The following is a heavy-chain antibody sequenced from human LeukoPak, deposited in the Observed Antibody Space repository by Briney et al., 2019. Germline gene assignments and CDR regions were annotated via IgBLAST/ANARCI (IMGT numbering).Heavy chain of an antibody. CDR1: GFTFDDYA. CDR3: AKGAGSNWYYFDY. V-gene: IGHV3-9*01. J-gene: IGHJ4*02. D-gene: IGHD6-13*01. Sequence: ASGFTFDDYAMHXVRQAPGKGLEWVAGISWNSGSIVYADSVQGRFTISRDTARDSLYLQMNILRAEDTAFYYCAKGAGSNWYYFDYWGQGTLVTVSS. CDR2: ISWNSGSI.